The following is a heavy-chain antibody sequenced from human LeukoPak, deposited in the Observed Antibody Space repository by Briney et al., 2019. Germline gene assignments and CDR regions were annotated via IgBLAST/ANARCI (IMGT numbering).Heavy chain of an antibody. J-gene: IGHJ6*03. CDR3: ATGHCNTSSCYYYYMDV. V-gene: IGHV1-24*01. CDR1: GYSLRELS. D-gene: IGHD2/OR15-2a*01. Sequence: GASVKVSCKVSGYSLRELSMHWVRQAPAKGLQWMGVFDPEDGESIIAQQFQGRLTMTEDTSTDTGYVELSSLTSEDTAIYYCATGHCNTSSCYYYYMDVWGKGTTVTVSS. CDR2: FDPEDGES.